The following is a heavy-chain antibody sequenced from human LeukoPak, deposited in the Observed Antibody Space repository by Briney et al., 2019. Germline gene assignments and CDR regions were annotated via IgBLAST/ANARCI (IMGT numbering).Heavy chain of an antibody. CDR3: ARPKPYCSSTSCSDY. D-gene: IGHD2-2*01. CDR2: INHSGST. Sequence: SETLSLTCAVYGGSFSGYYWSWIRQPPGKGLEWIGEINHSGSTNYNPSLESRVTISVDTSKNQFSLKLSSVTAADTAVYYCARPKPYCSSTSCSDYWGQGTLVTVSS. CDR1: GGSFSGYY. J-gene: IGHJ4*02. V-gene: IGHV4-34*01.